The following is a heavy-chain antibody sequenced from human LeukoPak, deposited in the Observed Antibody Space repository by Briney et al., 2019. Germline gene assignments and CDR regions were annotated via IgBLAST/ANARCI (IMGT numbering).Heavy chain of an antibody. V-gene: IGHV4-34*01. Sequence: PSETLSLTCAVYGGSFSGYYWSWIRQPPGKGLEWIGEINHSGSTNYNPSLKSRVTISVDTSKNQFSLKLSSVTAADTAVYYCARVTEYCGGDCYYYYYYYMDVWGKGTTVTVSS. CDR1: GGSFSGYY. D-gene: IGHD2-21*02. CDR3: ARVTEYCGGDCYYYYYYYMDV. J-gene: IGHJ6*03. CDR2: INHSGST.